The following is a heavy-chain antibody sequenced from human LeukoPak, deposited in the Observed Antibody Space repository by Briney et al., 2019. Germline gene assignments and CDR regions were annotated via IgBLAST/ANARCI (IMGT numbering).Heavy chain of an antibody. CDR1: GASISSYY. CDR3: ARQYYYYSIDS. D-gene: IGHD3-22*01. CDR2: IHYSEGT. V-gene: IGHV4-59*08. Sequence: SETLSLTCTVSGASISSYYWSWIRQPPGKGVEWIGYIHYSEGTKYNPSLKSRVTISVDTSKNQFSLKLSSVTAADTVVYYCARQYYYYSIDSWGQGTLVTVSS. J-gene: IGHJ4*02.